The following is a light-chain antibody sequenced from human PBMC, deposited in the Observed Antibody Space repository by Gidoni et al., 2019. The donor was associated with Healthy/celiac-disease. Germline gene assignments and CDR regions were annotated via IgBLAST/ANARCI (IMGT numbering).Light chain of an antibody. CDR3: QQYYSYPWT. V-gene: IGKV1-8*01. CDR2: AAS. Sequence: AIRLTQSPSSFSASTGDRVTITCRASQGISSYLAWYQQKPGKAPKLLTYAASTLQSGVPSRFSGSGSGTDFTLTISCLQSEDFAIYYCQQYYSYPWTFGQGTKVEIK. J-gene: IGKJ1*01. CDR1: QGISSY.